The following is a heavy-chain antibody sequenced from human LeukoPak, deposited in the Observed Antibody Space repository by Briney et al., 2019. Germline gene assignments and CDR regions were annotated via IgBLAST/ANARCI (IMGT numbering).Heavy chain of an antibody. CDR1: GFTFSSYG. V-gene: IGHV3-23*01. D-gene: IGHD3-9*01. CDR2: ISGSGGST. CDR3: AKDGYGILDYFDY. Sequence: GGSLRLSCAASGFTFSSYGMSWVRQAPGKGLEWVSTISGSGGSTYYADSVKGRFTISRDNSKNTLYLQMNSLRAEDTAVYYCAKDGYGILDYFDYWGQGTLVTVSS. J-gene: IGHJ4*02.